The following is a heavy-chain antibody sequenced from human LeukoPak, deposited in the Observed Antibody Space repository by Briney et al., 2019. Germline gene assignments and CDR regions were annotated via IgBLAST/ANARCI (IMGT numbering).Heavy chain of an antibody. Sequence: GGSLRLSCAASGFTVSSNYMSWVRQAPGKGLVWVSRINNDGRSANYADSVKGRFTISSDNAKNTLYLQMNSLRAEDTAVYYCARDLRTPSDTNIAIDYWGQGTLVTVSS. J-gene: IGHJ4*02. CDR2: INNDGRSA. CDR3: ARDLRTPSDTNIAIDY. D-gene: IGHD4-23*01. CDR1: GFTVSSNY. V-gene: IGHV3-74*01.